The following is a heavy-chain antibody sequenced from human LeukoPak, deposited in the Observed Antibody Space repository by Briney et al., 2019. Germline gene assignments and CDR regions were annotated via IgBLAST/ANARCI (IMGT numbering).Heavy chain of an antibody. J-gene: IGHJ4*02. CDR1: GFTFSSYA. CDR2: IKQDGSEK. Sequence: GGSLRLSCAASGFTFSSYAMSWVRQAPGKGLEWVANIKQDGSEKYHVDSVKGRFTISRDNAKNSLYLQMDSLRVEDTAVYYCARGRECSGTGCYLPGIYWGQGILVTVSS. V-gene: IGHV3-7*01. D-gene: IGHD2-2*01. CDR3: ARGRECSGTGCYLPGIY.